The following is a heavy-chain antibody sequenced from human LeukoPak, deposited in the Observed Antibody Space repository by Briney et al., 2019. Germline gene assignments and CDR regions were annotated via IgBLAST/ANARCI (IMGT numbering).Heavy chain of an antibody. D-gene: IGHD3-3*01. CDR2: IYYSGST. Sequence: WVRQAPGKGLEWIGSIYYSGSTYYNPSLKSRVTISLDTSKNQFSLKLSSVTAADTAVYYCVRDKTFEVVNYFDYWGQGTLVTVSS. CDR3: VRDKTFEVVNYFDY. V-gene: IGHV4-39*07. J-gene: IGHJ4*02.